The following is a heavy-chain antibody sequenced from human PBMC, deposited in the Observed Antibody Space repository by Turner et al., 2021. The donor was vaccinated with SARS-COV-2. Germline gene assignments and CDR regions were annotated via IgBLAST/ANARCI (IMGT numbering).Heavy chain of an antibody. V-gene: IGHV3-73*01. CDR2: IRSKANSDAT. J-gene: IGHJ6*02. D-gene: IGHD3-22*01. CDR3: TTPPVAGLVVIDDDYYYGMDV. CDR1: GFTFSGSA. Sequence: EVQLVESGGGLVQPGGSLKLSCAASGFTFSGSAMHWVRQGSGKGLEWVGRIRSKANSDATAYAASVKGRFTISRDDSKNTAYLQMNSLKTEDTAVYYCTTPPVAGLVVIDDDYYYGMDVWGQGTTVTVSS.